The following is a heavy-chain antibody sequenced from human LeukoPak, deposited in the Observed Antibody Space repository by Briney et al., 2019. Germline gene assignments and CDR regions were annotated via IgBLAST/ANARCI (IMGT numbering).Heavy chain of an antibody. CDR3: ARESWQLAVDY. CDR1: GFTFSSYA. CDR2: ISYDGSNK. Sequence: GGSLRLSCAASGFTFSSYAMHWVRQAPGKGLEWVAVISYDGSNKYYADSVKGRFTISRDNSKNTLYLQMNSLRAEDTAVYYCARESWQLAVDYWGQGTLVTVSS. D-gene: IGHD6-6*01. J-gene: IGHJ4*02. V-gene: IGHV3-30*04.